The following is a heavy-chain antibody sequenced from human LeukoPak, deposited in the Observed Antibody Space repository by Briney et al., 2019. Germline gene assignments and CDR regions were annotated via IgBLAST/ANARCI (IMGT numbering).Heavy chain of an antibody. J-gene: IGHJ6*02. Sequence: GGSLRLSCTASGFTFSNYWMSWVRQTPEKGLEWVANIKQDGSETVYVDSVKGRFTISRDNAQSSLYLQMYSLRAEDTAVYFCARDPYSSSWSYGMDVWGQGTAVAVSS. CDR1: GFTFSNYW. V-gene: IGHV3-7*05. CDR2: IKQDGSET. CDR3: ARDPYSSSWSYGMDV. D-gene: IGHD6-13*01.